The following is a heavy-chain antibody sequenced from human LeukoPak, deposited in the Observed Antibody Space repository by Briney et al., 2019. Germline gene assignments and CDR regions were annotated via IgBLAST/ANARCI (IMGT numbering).Heavy chain of an antibody. J-gene: IGHJ5*02. V-gene: IGHV3-33*01. CDR3: ARGEMVNWFDP. Sequence: GGSLRLSCAASGFTFSSYGMPWVRQAPGKGLEWVAVIWYDGSNKYYADSVKGRFTISRDNSKNTLYLQMNSLRAEDTAVYYCARGEMVNWFDPWGQGTLVTVSS. D-gene: IGHD2-8*01. CDR2: IWYDGSNK. CDR1: GFTFSSYG.